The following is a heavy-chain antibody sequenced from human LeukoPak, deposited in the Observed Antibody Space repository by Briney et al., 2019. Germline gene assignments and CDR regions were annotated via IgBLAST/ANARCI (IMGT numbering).Heavy chain of an antibody. V-gene: IGHV1-2*02. D-gene: IGHD3-10*01. CDR3: ARYSINYGPWFPDF. CDR2: ISPNNGVT. Sequence: ASVKVSCKSSGYRFTDYYINWVRQAPGQGLEWMGWISPNNGVTLYAQKFQGSVTMTRDTSITTAYMEVNSLRSDDTAVFFCARYSINYGPWFPDFWGQGTLVTVSS. CDR1: GYRFTDYY. J-gene: IGHJ4*02.